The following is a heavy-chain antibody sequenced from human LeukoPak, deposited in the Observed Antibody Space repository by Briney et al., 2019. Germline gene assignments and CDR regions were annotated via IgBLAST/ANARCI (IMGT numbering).Heavy chain of an antibody. D-gene: IGHD6-19*01. J-gene: IGHJ5*02. CDR1: GFTFTSYT. CDR2: ISKSETPT. Sequence: GGSLRLSCATSGFTFTSYTMAWFRQAPGKGLEWVASISKSETPTYYADSVMGRFTISRDNSKNTLYLQMNSLRAEDTAVYYCAKAVAVSLVAWFDPWGQGTLVTVSS. V-gene: IGHV3-23*01. CDR3: AKAVAVSLVAWFDP.